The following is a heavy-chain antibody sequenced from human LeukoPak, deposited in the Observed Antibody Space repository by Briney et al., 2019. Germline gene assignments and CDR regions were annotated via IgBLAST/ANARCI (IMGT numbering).Heavy chain of an antibody. V-gene: IGHV3-30*03. Sequence: AGGSLRLSCAVSGFSFTNYAMHWVRQVPGRGPEWVAVISNDGSDTSYADSVKGRFTISRDNSKNMLFLQMNSLRVEDTSIYHCARDKFPVVPAAIYYMDVWGQGTTVTVSS. CDR3: ARDKFPVVPAAIYYMDV. CDR1: GFSFTNYA. D-gene: IGHD2-2*02. CDR2: ISNDGSDT. J-gene: IGHJ6*03.